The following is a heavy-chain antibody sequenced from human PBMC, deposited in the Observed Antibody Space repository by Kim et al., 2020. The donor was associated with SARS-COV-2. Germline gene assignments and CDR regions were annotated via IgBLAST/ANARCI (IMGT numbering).Heavy chain of an antibody. CDR3: ARGSGDNSRLSGGYFYYYTMDV. J-gene: IGHJ6*02. CDR2: INPSGEST. Sequence: ASVKVSCKASGFTFTNYYIHWVRQAPGQGLEWMGIINPSGESTTYAQKLQGRVSMTRDTSTNTVYMELSSLKSDDTAVYYCARGSGDNSRLSGGYFYYYTMDVWGQGTTVTVSS. V-gene: IGHV1-46*01. D-gene: IGHD1-20*01. CDR1: GFTFTNYY.